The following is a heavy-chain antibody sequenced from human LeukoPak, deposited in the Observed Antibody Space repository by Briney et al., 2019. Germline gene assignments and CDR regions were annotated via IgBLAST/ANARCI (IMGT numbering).Heavy chain of an antibody. CDR3: ARQRIAAAAPFDY. Sequence: GESLKISCEGSGYSFTSYWIGGVRQMPGKGLEWMGIIYPGDSDTRYSPSFQGQVTISADKSISTAYLQWSSLKASDTAMYYCARQRIAAAAPFDYWGQGTLVTVSS. J-gene: IGHJ4*02. CDR2: IYPGDSDT. V-gene: IGHV5-51*01. CDR1: GYSFTSYW. D-gene: IGHD6-13*01.